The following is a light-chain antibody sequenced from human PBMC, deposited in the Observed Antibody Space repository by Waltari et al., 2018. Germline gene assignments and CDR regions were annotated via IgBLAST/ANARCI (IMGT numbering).Light chain of an antibody. CDR1: QSVRST. V-gene: IGKV3D-15*01. CDR2: GTS. CDR3: QQYDHWPWT. J-gene: IGKJ1*01. Sequence: DIVMTQSPATLSLSPGESATLSCRASQSVRSTFAWFQQKPGQPPRLLIYGTSTRATGIPARLSGSGSGTEFSLTIGRRQPEDIATYYCQQYDHWPWTFGQGTRVEAK.